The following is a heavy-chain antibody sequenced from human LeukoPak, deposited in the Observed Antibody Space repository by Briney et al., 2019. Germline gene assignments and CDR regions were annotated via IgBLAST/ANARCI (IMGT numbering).Heavy chain of an antibody. J-gene: IGHJ6*02. V-gene: IGHV4-59*08. Sequence: SETLSLTCTVSGGSISSYCWSWIRQPPGKGLEWIGYIYYTGTTNYNPSLKNRVTISADTSKNQFSLKLNSVTAADTAVYYCASILDGMDVWGQGTTVSVSS. CDR2: IYYTGTT. CDR3: ASILDGMDV. CDR1: GGSISSYC.